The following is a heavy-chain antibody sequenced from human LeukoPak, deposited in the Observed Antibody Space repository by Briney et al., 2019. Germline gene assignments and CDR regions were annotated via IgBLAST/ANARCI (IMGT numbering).Heavy chain of an antibody. CDR2: INTSGST. CDR1: GGSISSYY. D-gene: IGHD3-22*01. V-gene: IGHV4-4*09. CDR3: ARLDTSGHSDY. J-gene: IGHJ4*02. Sequence: SEALSLTCSVSGGSISSYYWSWIRQPPGKGLEWIGYINTSGSTKCNPSLKSRVTISVDTSKNQFSLKLSSVTAADAAVYYCARLDTSGHSDYWGQGTLVAVSS.